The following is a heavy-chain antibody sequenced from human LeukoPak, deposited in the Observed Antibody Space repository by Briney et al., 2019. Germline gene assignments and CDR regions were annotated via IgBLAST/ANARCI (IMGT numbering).Heavy chain of an antibody. Sequence: SETLSLTCIVSGGSISSGSYYWSWIRQPAGKGLEWIGRIYTSGSTNYNPSLKSRVTISVDTSKNQFSLKLSSVTAADTAVYYCARDGGITIFGVGNNWFDPGGQGTLVTVSS. CDR2: IYTSGST. CDR3: ARDGGITIFGVGNNWFDP. V-gene: IGHV4-61*02. CDR1: GGSISSGSYY. D-gene: IGHD3-3*01. J-gene: IGHJ5*02.